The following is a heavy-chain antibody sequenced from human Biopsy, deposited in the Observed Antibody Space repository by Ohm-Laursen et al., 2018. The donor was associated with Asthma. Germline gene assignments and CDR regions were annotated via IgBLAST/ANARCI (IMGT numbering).Heavy chain of an antibody. D-gene: IGHD6-19*01. Sequence: ASVKVSCKASGYTFINYAIHWVRQAPGQRLEWMGWINAGNGNTKYSQKVQGRVTITRDTSASTAYMDLSSLRSEGTAVYYCAREGVAGTHIEDWGQGTLVTVSS. CDR3: AREGVAGTHIED. V-gene: IGHV1-3*01. CDR1: GYTFINYA. J-gene: IGHJ4*02. CDR2: INAGNGNT.